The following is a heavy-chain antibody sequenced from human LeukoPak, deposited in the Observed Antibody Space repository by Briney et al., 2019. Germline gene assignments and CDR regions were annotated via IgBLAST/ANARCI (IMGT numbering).Heavy chain of an antibody. CDR1: GFTFSSYA. CDR2: ISGSGDYT. J-gene: IGHJ4*02. V-gene: IGHV3-23*01. CDR3: AKGDPAAGKAFDY. D-gene: IGHD6-13*01. Sequence: GGSLRLSCAASGFTFSSYAMTWVRQAPGKGLEWVSSISGSGDYTNYAGSVKGRFTISRDNSKNTLYLQMNSLRAEDTAVYYCAKGDPAAGKAFDYWGQGTLVTVSS.